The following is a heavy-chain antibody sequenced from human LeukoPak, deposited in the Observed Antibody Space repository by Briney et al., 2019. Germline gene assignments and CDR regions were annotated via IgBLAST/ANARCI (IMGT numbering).Heavy chain of an antibody. CDR3: ARRNDFVVVVAATGAFDV. J-gene: IGHJ3*01. CDR2: IIHSGST. Sequence: KPSEILSLTCAVYGRYFSGYYWSWIRQPPGKGLEWIGEIIHSGSTNYNPSLKSRVTISVDTSKNQFSLKLSSVTAADTAVYFCARRNDFVVVVAATGAFDVWGQGTMVTVSS. CDR1: GRYFSGYY. D-gene: IGHD2-15*01. V-gene: IGHV4-34*12.